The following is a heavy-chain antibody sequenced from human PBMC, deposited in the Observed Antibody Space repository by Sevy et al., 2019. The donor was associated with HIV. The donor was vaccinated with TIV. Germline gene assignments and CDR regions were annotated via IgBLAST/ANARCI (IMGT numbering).Heavy chain of an antibody. J-gene: IGHJ4*02. CDR3: AAEGDHIYNSHFDY. CDR2: ISYDGSNK. V-gene: IGHV3-30-3*01. D-gene: IGHD2-21*02. CDR1: GFTFSSYA. Sequence: GGSLRLSCAASGFTFSSYAMHWVRQAPGKGLEWVAVISYDGSNKYYADSVKGRFTISRDNSKNTLYLQMNSLRAEDTAVYYCAAEGDHIYNSHFDYWGQGTRVTVSS.